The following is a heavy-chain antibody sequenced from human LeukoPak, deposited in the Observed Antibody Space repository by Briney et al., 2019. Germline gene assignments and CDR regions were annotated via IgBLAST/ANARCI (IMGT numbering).Heavy chain of an antibody. CDR2: ISGSGGST. D-gene: IGHD2-15*01. Sequence: GGSLRLSCAASGFTFSSYAMSWVRQAPGQGLEWVSAISGSGGSTYYADSVKGRFTISRDNSKNTLYLQMNSLRAEDTAVYYCAKDQGYCSGGSCYSFWGQGTLVTVSS. CDR3: AKDQGYCSGGSCYSF. J-gene: IGHJ4*02. V-gene: IGHV3-23*01. CDR1: GFTFSSYA.